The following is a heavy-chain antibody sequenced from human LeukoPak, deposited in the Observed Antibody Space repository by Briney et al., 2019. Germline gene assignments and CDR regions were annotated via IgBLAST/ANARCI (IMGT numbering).Heavy chain of an antibody. J-gene: IGHJ4*02. CDR1: GYTFTGYY. V-gene: IGHV1-2*02. CDR3: ARGGYNSGWYPYYFDY. D-gene: IGHD6-19*01. CDR2: INPNSGGT. Sequence: ASVEVSCKASGYTFTGYYMHWVRQAPGQGLEWMGWINPNSGGTNYAQKFQGRVTMTRDASISTAYMELSRLRSDDTAVYYCARGGYNSGWYPYYFDYWGQGTLVTVSS.